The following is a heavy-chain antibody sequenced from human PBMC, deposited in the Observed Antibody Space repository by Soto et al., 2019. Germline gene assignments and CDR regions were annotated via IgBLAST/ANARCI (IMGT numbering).Heavy chain of an antibody. CDR3: AKDGGVAAAGNGMDV. CDR2: ISYDGSNK. D-gene: IGHD6-13*01. J-gene: IGHJ6*02. V-gene: IGHV3-30*18. CDR1: GFTFSSYG. Sequence: QVQLVESGGGVVQPGRSLRLSCAASGFTFSSYGMHWVRQAPGKGLEWVAVISYDGSNKYYADSVKGRFTISRDNSKNTLYQQMNSLRAEDTAVYYGAKDGGVAAAGNGMDVWGQGTTVTVSS.